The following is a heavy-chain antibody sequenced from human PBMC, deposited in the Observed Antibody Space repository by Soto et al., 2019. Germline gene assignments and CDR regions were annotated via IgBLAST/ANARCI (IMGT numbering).Heavy chain of an antibody. CDR2: IYPGDSDT. D-gene: IGHD3-10*01. V-gene: IGHV5-51*01. J-gene: IGHJ4*02. CDR1: GYTFTNYW. Sequence: PGESLKISCRVSGYTFTNYWIAWVRQMPGKGLEWMGIIYPGDSDTRYSPSSQGQVTTSADKSIAPAYVQWASLEPSDSAMHSRPRGVPYAASPYFAHWRQGSLGTVS. CDR3: PRGVPYAASPYFAH.